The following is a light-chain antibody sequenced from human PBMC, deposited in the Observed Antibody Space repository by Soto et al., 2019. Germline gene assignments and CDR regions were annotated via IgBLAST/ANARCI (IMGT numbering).Light chain of an antibody. CDR2: GAS. CDR3: QQYVRWM. V-gene: IGKV3-20*01. CDR1: QSISSSY. J-gene: IGKJ1*01. Sequence: EIVLTQSPDTLSLSPGERATLSCRASQSISSSYLAWYQQKPGQAPRLLIYGASSRATGVPDRFSGSGSGTDFTLTISRLEPEDSAMYYRQQYVRWMFGQGTKLEIK.